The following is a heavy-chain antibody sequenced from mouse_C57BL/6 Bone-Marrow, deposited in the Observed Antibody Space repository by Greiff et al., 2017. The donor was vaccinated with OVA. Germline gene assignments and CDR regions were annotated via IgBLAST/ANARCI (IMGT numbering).Heavy chain of an antibody. CDR2: ITPCNGAT. Sequence: QVQLQQPGTELVKPGASVKLSCKASGYTFTSYWMHWVKQRPGQGLEWIGNITPCNGATNYNEKFKSKATLTVDKSSSTAYMQLSSLTSEDSAVYDCASGGGGYPDCWGKGTTLTVSS. V-gene: IGHV1-53*01. D-gene: IGHD2-2*01. CDR3: ASGGGGYPDC. CDR1: GYTFTSYW. J-gene: IGHJ2*01.